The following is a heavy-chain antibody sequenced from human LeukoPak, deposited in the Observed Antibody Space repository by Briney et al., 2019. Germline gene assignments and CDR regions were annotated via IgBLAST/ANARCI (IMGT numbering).Heavy chain of an antibody. J-gene: IGHJ3*02. CDR2: SIPILDMA. CDR3: ARDGGAALSLDI. D-gene: IGHD3-16*01. Sequence: SVKVSCKASGDTFSRNTISWLRQAPGQGLEWMGRSIPILDMANYAQKFQGRVTITADKSTSTAYMELSSLRSEDTAVYYCARDGGAALSLDIWGQGTMVTVSS. V-gene: IGHV1-69*04. CDR1: GDTFSRNT.